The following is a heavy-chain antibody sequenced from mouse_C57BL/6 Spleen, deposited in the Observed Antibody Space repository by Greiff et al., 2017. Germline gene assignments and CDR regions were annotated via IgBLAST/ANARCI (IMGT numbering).Heavy chain of an antibody. Sequence: QVQLQQPGAELVKPGASVKLSCKASGYTFTSYWMHWVKQRPGQGLEWIGMIHPNSGSTNYNEKFKSKATLTLDKSSSTAYMQLSSLTSEDSAVYYCSRLTVPYYAMDYWGQGTSVTVSS. CDR3: SRLTVPYYAMDY. CDR2: IHPNSGST. CDR1: GYTFTSYW. D-gene: IGHD4-1*01. J-gene: IGHJ4*01. V-gene: IGHV1-64*01.